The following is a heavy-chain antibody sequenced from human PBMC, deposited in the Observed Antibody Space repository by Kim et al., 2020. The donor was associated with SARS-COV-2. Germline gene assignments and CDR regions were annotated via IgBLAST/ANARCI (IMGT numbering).Heavy chain of an antibody. CDR3: ARTPRRSPIVVVPAATRGGGNAFDI. CDR2: INHSGST. Sequence: SETLSLTCAVYGGSFSGYYWSWIRQPPGKGLEWIGEINHSGSTNYNPSLKSRVTISVDTSKNQFSLKLSSVTAADTAVYYCARTPRRSPIVVVPAATRGGGNAFDIWGQGTMVTVSS. J-gene: IGHJ3*02. V-gene: IGHV4-34*01. CDR1: GGSFSGYY. D-gene: IGHD2-2*01.